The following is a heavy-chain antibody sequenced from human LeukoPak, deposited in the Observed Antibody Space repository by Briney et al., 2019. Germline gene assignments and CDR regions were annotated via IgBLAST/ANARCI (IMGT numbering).Heavy chain of an antibody. CDR3: AKDRYFVPRAFDV. D-gene: IGHD3-9*01. CDR1: GFTFNNYA. CDR2: ISGSGGTT. J-gene: IGHJ3*01. V-gene: IGHV3-23*01. Sequence: QAGGSLRLSCAASGFTFNNYAMNWVRQAPGKGLEWVSVISGSGGTTYYADSVKGRFTISRDNSKNTLYLQMNSLRAEDTALYYRAKDRYFVPRAFDVWGQGTMVTVSS.